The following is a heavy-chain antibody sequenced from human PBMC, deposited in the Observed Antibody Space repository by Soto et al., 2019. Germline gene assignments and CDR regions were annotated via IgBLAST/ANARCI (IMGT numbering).Heavy chain of an antibody. V-gene: IGHV5-51*01. CDR2: IYPGDSGT. D-gene: IGHD3-9*01. CDR1: GYSFTSYW. CDR3: ARQPAPVDYDILAGFLGYGMDV. J-gene: IGHJ6*02. Sequence: PGESLKISCKGSGYSFTSYWIGWVRQMPGKGLEWMGIIYPGDSGTRYSPSFQGQVTISADKSISTAYLQWSSLKASDTAMYYCARQPAPVDYDILAGFLGYGMDVWSQGTTVTVSS.